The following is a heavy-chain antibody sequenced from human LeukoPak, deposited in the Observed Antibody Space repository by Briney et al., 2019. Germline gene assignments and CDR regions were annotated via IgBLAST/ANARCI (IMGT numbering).Heavy chain of an antibody. CDR3: AKDIGGT. D-gene: IGHD1-26*01. V-gene: IGHV1-8*01. CDR1: GYTFTSYD. CDR2: MNPNSGNT. J-gene: IGHJ5*02. Sequence: ASVKVSCKASGYTFTSYDINWVRQATGQGLEWMGWMNPNSGNTGYAQKFQGRVTITTDESTSTAYMELSSLRSEDMALYYCAKDIGGTWGQGTLVTVSS.